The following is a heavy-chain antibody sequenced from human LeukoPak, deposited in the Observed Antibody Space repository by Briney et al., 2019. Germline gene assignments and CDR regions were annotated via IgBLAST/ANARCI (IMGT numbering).Heavy chain of an antibody. D-gene: IGHD1-26*01. CDR1: GYTFITYG. Sequence: GASVNVSCKASGYTFITYGITWVRQAPGQGPEWMGWITPYNGDTNYAQNLQDRVTMTTDTSTSTAYMELRSLRSDDTAVYFCARVAGVSYNYFDSWGQGTLVTVSS. CDR3: ARVAGVSYNYFDS. J-gene: IGHJ4*02. CDR2: ITPYNGDT. V-gene: IGHV1-18*01.